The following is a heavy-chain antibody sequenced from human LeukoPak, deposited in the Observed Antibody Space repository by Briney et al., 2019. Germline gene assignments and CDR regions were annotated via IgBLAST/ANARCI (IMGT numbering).Heavy chain of an antibody. CDR3: ARERGYTYGYAYDI. J-gene: IGHJ3*02. V-gene: IGHV3-64*01. D-gene: IGHD5-18*01. CDR1: GVTFSSYA. Sequence: GGSLRLSCAASGVTFSSYAMHWVRQAPGKGLEYVSAITSDGGNTYYAHSVRGRFTISRDNSKNTLYLQMGGLRVEDMAVYYCARERGYTYGYAYDIWGQGTMVIVSS. CDR2: ITSDGGNT.